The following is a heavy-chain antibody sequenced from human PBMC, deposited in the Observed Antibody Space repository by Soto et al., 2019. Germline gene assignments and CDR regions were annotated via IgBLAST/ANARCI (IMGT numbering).Heavy chain of an antibody. V-gene: IGHV3-23*01. D-gene: IGHD3-9*01. CDR3: AKDVHYDIVTGIEYFDH. CDR2: ISGTGRVT. J-gene: IGHJ1*01. Sequence: EVQLLESGGGLVQPGESLKISCAVSGFTFSSYAMSWVRQAPGKGLEWVSGISGTGRVTNYAESVKGRFTISRDNPKNTLSLEMKSLRAEDKAVYYCAKDVHYDIVTGIEYFDHWGQGTLVTVSS. CDR1: GFTFSSYA.